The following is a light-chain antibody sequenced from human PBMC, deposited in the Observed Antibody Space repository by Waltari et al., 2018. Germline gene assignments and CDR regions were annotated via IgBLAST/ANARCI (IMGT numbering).Light chain of an antibody. V-gene: IGLV5-45*03. CDR1: SGIDVATSR. Sequence: QAVLTQPSSPSASPGASASLTCPLPSGIDVATSRLYCTPQKPGSPPQYLLNYNSDSDKQQGSGVPSRFSGSKDASANAGILLISGLQSEDEADYYCMIWHSSAYVFGTGTKVTVL. CDR3: MIWHSSAYV. J-gene: IGLJ1*01. CDR2: YNSDSDK.